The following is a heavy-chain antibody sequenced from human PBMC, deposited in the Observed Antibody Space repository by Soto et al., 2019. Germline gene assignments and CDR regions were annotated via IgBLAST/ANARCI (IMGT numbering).Heavy chain of an antibody. J-gene: IGHJ4*02. CDR2: IYYSGST. D-gene: IGHD3-10*01. V-gene: IGHV4-31*03. CDR3: ARGGDGITMVRGVTETYYFDY. CDR1: GGSISSGGYY. Sequence: QVQLQESGPGLVKPSQTLSLTCTVSGGSISSGGYYWSWIRQHPGKGLEWIGYIYYSGSTYYNPSLKSRVTIPVDTSKNQFSLKLSSVTAADTAVYYCARGGDGITMVRGVTETYYFDYWGQGTLVTVSS.